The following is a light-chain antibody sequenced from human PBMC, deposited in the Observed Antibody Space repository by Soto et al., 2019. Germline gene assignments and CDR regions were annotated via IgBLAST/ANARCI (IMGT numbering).Light chain of an antibody. CDR2: KAS. V-gene: IGKV1-5*03. CDR1: QSISAW. Sequence: DIQMTQSPSTLSASVGDRVIITCRASQSISAWLAWYQQKPGKAPKLLINKASNLQSGVPSRFSGSGSGTKFTLTISGLQPDDFATYYCQQYDSNPLTFGRGTKVEI. J-gene: IGKJ4*01. CDR3: QQYDSNPLT.